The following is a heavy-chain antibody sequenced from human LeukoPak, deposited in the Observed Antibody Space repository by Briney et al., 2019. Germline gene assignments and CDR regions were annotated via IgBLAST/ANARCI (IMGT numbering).Heavy chain of an antibody. J-gene: IGHJ4*02. CDR1: GYRFTSHW. CDR3: ARRLLGGSGSFDY. V-gene: IGHV5-51*01. CDR2: IHPLDSDS. Sequence: GESLKISCKGSGYRFTSHWIGWIRPMPGKGLEWMGLIHPLDSDSRYSPSFQGQVTMSADKSINTVYLQWSSLKASDTAMYFCARRLLGGSGSFDYWGQGTVVTVSS. D-gene: IGHD3-10*01.